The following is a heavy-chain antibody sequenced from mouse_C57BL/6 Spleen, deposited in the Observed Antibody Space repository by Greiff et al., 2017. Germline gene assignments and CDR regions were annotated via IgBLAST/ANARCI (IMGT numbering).Heavy chain of an antibody. CDR2: IDPSASYT. V-gene: IGHV1-69*01. J-gene: IGHJ3*01. D-gene: IGHD1-1*01. Sequence: QVQLQQPGAELVMPGASVKLSCKASGYTFTSYWMHWVKQRPGQGLEWIGEIDPSASYTNYNQKFKGKSTLTVDKSSSTAYMQLSSLTSEDSAVYYWACYDYGSRGIAYWGQGTLVTVSA. CDR3: ACYDYGSRGIAY. CDR1: GYTFTSYW.